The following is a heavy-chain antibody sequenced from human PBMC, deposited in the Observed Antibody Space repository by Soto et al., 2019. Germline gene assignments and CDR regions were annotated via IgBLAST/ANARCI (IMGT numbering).Heavy chain of an antibody. CDR1: GFTFDDYA. CDR2: ISWNSGSI. Sequence: GGSLRLSCAASGFTFDDYAMHWVRQAPGKGLEWVSGISWNSGSIGYADSVKGRFTISRDNAKNSLYLQMNSLRAEDTALYYCAKDIATAAAGIDYWGQGTLVTVSS. J-gene: IGHJ4*02. V-gene: IGHV3-9*01. D-gene: IGHD6-13*01. CDR3: AKDIATAAAGIDY.